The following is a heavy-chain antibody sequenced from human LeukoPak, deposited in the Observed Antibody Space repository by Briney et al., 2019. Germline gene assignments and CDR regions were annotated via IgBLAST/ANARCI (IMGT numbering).Heavy chain of an antibody. D-gene: IGHD3-16*01. CDR3: VRGRAWFDP. J-gene: IGHJ5*02. CDR1: GGSISSGDYY. V-gene: IGHV4-30-4*02. Sequence: SETLSLTCTVSGGSISSGDYYWSWIRQPPGKGLEWIGYIYYDESTYYNPSLKSRITISVDTSKNQFSLRLNSVTAADTAVYYCVRGRAWFDPWGQGTLVTVSS. CDR2: IYYDEST.